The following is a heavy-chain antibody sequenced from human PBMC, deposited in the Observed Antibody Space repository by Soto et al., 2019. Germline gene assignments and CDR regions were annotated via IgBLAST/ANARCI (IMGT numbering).Heavy chain of an antibody. J-gene: IGHJ4*02. CDR2: ISGSGGST. Sequence: GGSLRLSCAASGFTFSSYAMSWVRQAPGKGLEWVSAISGSGGSTYYADSVKGRFTISRDNSKNTLYLQMNSLRAEDTGIYYCAKDQGSSWYEIDYWGQGTLVTVSS. D-gene: IGHD6-13*01. V-gene: IGHV3-23*01. CDR3: AKDQGSSWYEIDY. CDR1: GFTFSSYA.